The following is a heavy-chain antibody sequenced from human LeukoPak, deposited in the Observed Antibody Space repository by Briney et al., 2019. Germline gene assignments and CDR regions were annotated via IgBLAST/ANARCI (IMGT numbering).Heavy chain of an antibody. CDR1: GFTFSSYS. CDR3: ARERIAAASFNYYYYYMDV. D-gene: IGHD6-13*01. CDR2: INHSGST. Sequence: GSLRLSCAASGFTFSSYSMNWVRQPPGKGLEWIGEINHSGSTNYNPSLKSRVTMSVDTSKNQFSLKLSSVTAADTAVYYCARERIAAASFNYYYYYMDVWGKGTTVTISS. J-gene: IGHJ6*03. V-gene: IGHV4-34*01.